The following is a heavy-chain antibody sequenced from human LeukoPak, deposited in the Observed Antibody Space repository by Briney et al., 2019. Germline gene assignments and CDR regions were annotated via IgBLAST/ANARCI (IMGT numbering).Heavy chain of an antibody. CDR2: IYYSGST. Sequence: RPSETLSLTCTVSGGSISSYYWSWIRQPPGKGLERIGYIYYSGSTNYNPSLKSRVTISVDTSKNQFSLKLSSVTAADTAVYYCAREGIAAAGTAGSYLDYWGQGTLVTVSS. D-gene: IGHD6-13*01. CDR3: AREGIAAAGTAGSYLDY. J-gene: IGHJ4*02. V-gene: IGHV4-59*01. CDR1: GGSISSYY.